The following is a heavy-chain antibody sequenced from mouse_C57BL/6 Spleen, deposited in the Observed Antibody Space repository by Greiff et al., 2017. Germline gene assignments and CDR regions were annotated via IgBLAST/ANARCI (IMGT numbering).Heavy chain of an antibody. CDR2: INPSNGGT. J-gene: IGHJ4*01. CDR1: GYTFTSYW. D-gene: IGHD1-1*01. CDR3: ARSGLLLYAMDY. V-gene: IGHV1-53*01. Sequence: QVQLKQPGTELVKPGASVKLSCKASGYTFTSYWMHWVKQRPGQGLEWIGNINPSNGGTNYNEKCKSKATLTVDKSSSTAYMQLSSLTSEDSAVYYCARSGLLLYAMDYWGQGTSVTVSS.